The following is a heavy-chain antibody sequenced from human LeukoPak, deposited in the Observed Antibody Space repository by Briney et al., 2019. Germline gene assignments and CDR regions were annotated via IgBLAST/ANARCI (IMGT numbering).Heavy chain of an antibody. Sequence: GRPLRLSCAASGFTFDDYAMHWVRQAPGKGLEWVSGISWNSGSIGYADSVKGRFTISRDNAKNSLYLQMNSLRAEDTAVYYCARDIATMTSFDYWGQGTLVTVSS. V-gene: IGHV3-9*01. CDR1: GFTFDDYA. CDR2: ISWNSGSI. CDR3: ARDIATMTSFDY. D-gene: IGHD3-22*01. J-gene: IGHJ4*02.